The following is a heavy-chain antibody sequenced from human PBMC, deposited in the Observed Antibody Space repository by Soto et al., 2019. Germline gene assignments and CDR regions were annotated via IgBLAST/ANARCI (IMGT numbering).Heavy chain of an antibody. D-gene: IGHD1-7*01. CDR2: IIPIFGTA. CDR1: GGTFSSYA. Sequence: QVQLVQSGAEVKKPGSSVKVSCKASGGTFSSYAISWVRQAPGQGLEWMGGIIPIFGTANYAQKFQGRVTITADESTSTDYMELSSLRSEDTAVYYCARWSSGITGTSSHYYYGMDVWGQGTTVTVSS. V-gene: IGHV1-69*01. J-gene: IGHJ6*02. CDR3: ARWSSGITGTSSHYYYGMDV.